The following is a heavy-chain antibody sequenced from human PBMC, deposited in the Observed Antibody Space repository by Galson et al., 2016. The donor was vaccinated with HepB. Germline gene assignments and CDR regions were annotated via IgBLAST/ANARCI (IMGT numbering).Heavy chain of an antibody. Sequence: SLRLSCAASGFTFSSYAMSWVRQAPGKGLEWVSSSGSGGPTYYAAPVKGRFTISRDNSKNTLFLQMHSLGADDTAVYYCAKSVLEYDILTGYYRRGADYWGQGTLVTVSS. J-gene: IGHJ4*02. CDR2: SGSGGPT. CDR1: GFTFSSYA. CDR3: AKSVLEYDILTGYYRRGADY. D-gene: IGHD3-9*01. V-gene: IGHV3-23*01.